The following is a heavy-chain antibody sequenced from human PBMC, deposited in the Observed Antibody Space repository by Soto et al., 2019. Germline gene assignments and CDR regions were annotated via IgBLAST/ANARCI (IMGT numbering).Heavy chain of an antibody. CDR3: AREIGATRTFDY. D-gene: IGHD1-26*01. J-gene: IGHJ4*02. CDR1: GDSISSSNW. CDR2: IFHNGYT. Sequence: SETLSLTCAVSGDSISSSNWWSWVRQPPGKGLEWIGEIFHNGYTNYSPSLNSRVTISVDRSEKYFSLWLRSVTAADTAVYYCAREIGATRTFDYWGQGALVTVSS. V-gene: IGHV4-4*02.